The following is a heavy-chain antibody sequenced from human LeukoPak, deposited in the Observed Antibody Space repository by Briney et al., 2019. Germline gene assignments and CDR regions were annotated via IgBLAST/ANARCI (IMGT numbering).Heavy chain of an antibody. CDR3: TRDYWDYGDYFSDF. CDR2: IRQLGNEK. Sequence: GGSLRLSCAASGFTFSNYWMSWVRQAPGKGVEWVANIRQLGNEKYYVDSVKGRFTISRDNAKNSLYLQMNSLRAEDTAVYYCTRDYWDYGDYFSDFWGPGTQVTVSS. J-gene: IGHJ4*02. V-gene: IGHV3-7*01. D-gene: IGHD4-17*01. CDR1: GFTFSNYW.